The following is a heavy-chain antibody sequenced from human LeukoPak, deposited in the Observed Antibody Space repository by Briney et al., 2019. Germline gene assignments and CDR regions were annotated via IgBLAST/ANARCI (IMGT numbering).Heavy chain of an antibody. D-gene: IGHD3-10*01. J-gene: IGHJ4*02. V-gene: IGHV3-30-3*01. Sequence: PGGSLRLSCAASGFTFSSYAMHRVRQAPGKGLEWVAVISYDGSNKYYADSVKGRFTISRDNSKNTLYLQMNSLRAEDTAVYYCAREVRGSPGYYFDYWGQGTLVTVSS. CDR2: ISYDGSNK. CDR1: GFTFSSYA. CDR3: AREVRGSPGYYFDY.